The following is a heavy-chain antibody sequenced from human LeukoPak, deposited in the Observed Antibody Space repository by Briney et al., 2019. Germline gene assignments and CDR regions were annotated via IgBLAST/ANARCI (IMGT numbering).Heavy chain of an antibody. CDR1: GFTLSSYS. Sequence: GGSLRLSCAASGFTLSSYSMNWVRQAPGKGLEWISYIDSDTYGNTIYYPHTVKGRFTISRDNAKNSLYLQMDSLRDEDTAVYYCAREGRDYYASGAYAYPFEYWGQGTRVAVSS. D-gene: IGHD3-10*01. CDR2: IDSDTYGNTI. V-gene: IGHV3-48*02. J-gene: IGHJ4*02. CDR3: AREGRDYYASGAYAYPFEY.